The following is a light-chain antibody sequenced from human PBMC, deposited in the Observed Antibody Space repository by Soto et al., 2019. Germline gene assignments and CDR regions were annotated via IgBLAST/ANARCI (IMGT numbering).Light chain of an antibody. CDR2: DTS. V-gene: IGKV3-20*01. Sequence: EIVLTQSPGTLSLSPGERATLSCWASQNVFRNYLAWYQQKPGQAPRLLIYDTSSRGTGIPDRFSGSGSGTDFTLTISRLEPEDFAVYYCQQYGSSPETFGQGTKVDIK. J-gene: IGKJ1*01. CDR1: QNVFRNY. CDR3: QQYGSSPET.